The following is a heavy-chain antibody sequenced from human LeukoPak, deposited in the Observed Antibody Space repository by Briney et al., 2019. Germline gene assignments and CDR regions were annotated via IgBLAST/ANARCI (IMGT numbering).Heavy chain of an antibody. D-gene: IGHD3-22*01. Sequence: PGGSLRLSCAASGFTFDDYGMSWVRQPPGKGLEWVSGISWNGGNTGYADSVRGRFIISRDNAKNSLYLQMNSLRAEDTAFYYCARSTPAAVVINEFDSWGQRTLVTVSS. CDR1: GFTFDDYG. CDR3: ARSTPAAVVINEFDS. J-gene: IGHJ4*02. V-gene: IGHV3-20*04. CDR2: ISWNGGNT.